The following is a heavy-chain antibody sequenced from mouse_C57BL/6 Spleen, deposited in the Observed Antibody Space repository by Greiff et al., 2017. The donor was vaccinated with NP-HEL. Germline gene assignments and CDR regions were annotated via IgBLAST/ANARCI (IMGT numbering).Heavy chain of an antibody. CDR1: GYTFTSYG. CDR2: IYPRSGNT. V-gene: IGHV1-81*01. Sequence: VKLMESGAELARPGASVKLSCKASGYTFTSYGISWVKQRTGQGLEWIGEIYPRSGNTYYNEKFKGKATLTADKSSSTAYMELRSLTSEDSAVYFCARRVDYWGQGTSVTVSS. CDR3: ARRVDY. J-gene: IGHJ4*01.